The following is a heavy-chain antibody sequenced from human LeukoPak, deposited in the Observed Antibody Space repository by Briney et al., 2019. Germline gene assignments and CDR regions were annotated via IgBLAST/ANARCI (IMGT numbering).Heavy chain of an antibody. Sequence: GGSLRLSCAASGFTFSNSWMSWVRQAPGKGLEWVASIITDGSAKYSVASVKGRFTIARDNAKNLLYQQVNSLRGEDTAVYYRADVDINACGLGTLVTVSS. J-gene: IGHJ5*02. CDR1: GFTFSNSW. V-gene: IGHV3-7*01. CDR3: ADVDINA. D-gene: IGHD2-15*01. CDR2: IITDGSAK.